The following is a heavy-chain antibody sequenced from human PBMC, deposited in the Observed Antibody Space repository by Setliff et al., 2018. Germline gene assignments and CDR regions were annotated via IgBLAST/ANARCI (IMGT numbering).Heavy chain of an antibody. CDR3: ARDNNPGYRGYWGRFDY. Sequence: SETLSLTCTVSGGSISSGGYYWSWIRQHPGKGLEWIGYIYYSGSTYYNPSLKSRVTISVDTSKNQFSLKLSSVTAADTAVYYCARDNNPGYRGYWGRFDYWGQGTLVAVSS. J-gene: IGHJ4*02. CDR2: IYYSGST. V-gene: IGHV4-31*03. D-gene: IGHD3-16*02. CDR1: GGSISSGGYY.